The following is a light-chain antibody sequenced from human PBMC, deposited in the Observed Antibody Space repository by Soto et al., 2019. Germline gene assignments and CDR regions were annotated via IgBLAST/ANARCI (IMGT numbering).Light chain of an antibody. CDR1: SSDVGGYNY. J-gene: IGLJ2*01. V-gene: IGLV2-14*01. CDR3: SSYTSSSTLV. Sequence: SVLTQPASVSGSPGQSITISCTGTSSDVGGYNYVSWYQHHPGKAPKVMIYEVSNRPSGISNRFSGSKAGNTASLTISGLQAEDEADYYCSSYTSSSTLVFGGGTQLTVL. CDR2: EVS.